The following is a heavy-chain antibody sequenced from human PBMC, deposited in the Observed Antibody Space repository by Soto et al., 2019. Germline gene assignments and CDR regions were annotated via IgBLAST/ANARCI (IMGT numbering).Heavy chain of an antibody. Sequence: PSETLSLTCTVSGGSISSYYWSCIRQPLGKGLEWIGYIYYSGSTNYNPSLKSRVTISVDTSKNQFSLKLSSVTAADTAVYYCERLDMITFPSFYYCGQGTLVTVSS. V-gene: IGHV4-59*08. D-gene: IGHD3-16*01. J-gene: IGHJ4*02. CDR2: IYYSGST. CDR3: ERLDMITFPSFYY. CDR1: GGSISSYY.